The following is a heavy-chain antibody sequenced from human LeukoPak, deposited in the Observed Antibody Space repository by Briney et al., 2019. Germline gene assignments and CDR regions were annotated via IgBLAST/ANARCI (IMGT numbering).Heavy chain of an antibody. CDR3: ARGRTGYGGTDH. Sequence: PSETLSLTCTVSGGSISSSSYYWGWIRQPPGKGLEWIGSIYYSGSTYYNPSLKSRVTISTDTSKNQFSLKLSSVTAADTAVYYCARGRTGYGGTDHWGQGTLVTVSS. CDR1: GGSISSSSYY. CDR2: IYYSGST. J-gene: IGHJ5*02. D-gene: IGHD4-23*01. V-gene: IGHV4-39*07.